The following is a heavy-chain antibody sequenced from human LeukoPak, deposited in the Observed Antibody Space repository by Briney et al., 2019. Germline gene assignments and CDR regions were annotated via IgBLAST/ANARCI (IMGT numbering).Heavy chain of an antibody. CDR2: IYYSGST. CDR1: GGSISSGGYY. D-gene: IGHD6-13*01. CDR3: AREEEQQQRRYAFDI. Sequence: PSGTLSLTCGVSGGSISSGGYYWSWIRQHPGKGLEWIGYIYYSGSTYYNPSLKSRVTISVDTSKNQFSLKLSSVTAADTAVYYCAREEEQQQRRYAFDIWGQGTMVTVSS. V-gene: IGHV4-31*11. J-gene: IGHJ3*02.